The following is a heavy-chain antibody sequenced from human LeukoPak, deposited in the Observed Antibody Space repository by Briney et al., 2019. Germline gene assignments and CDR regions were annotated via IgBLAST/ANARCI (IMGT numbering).Heavy chain of an antibody. Sequence: SETLSLTCTVSGDSLSSHYWSWLRPPPGKGLEWIGYIYGSGSTHYDPSLRSRVTISEDTSKNQFSLKLTSVTAADTAAYYCARNVGWYSHDSWGQGTLVTVSS. CDR2: IYGSGST. CDR1: GDSLSSHY. CDR3: ARNVGWYSHDS. J-gene: IGHJ4*02. D-gene: IGHD6-19*01. V-gene: IGHV4-59*08.